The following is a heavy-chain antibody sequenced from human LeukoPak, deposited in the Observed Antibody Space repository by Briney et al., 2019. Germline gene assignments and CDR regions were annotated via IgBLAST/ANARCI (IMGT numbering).Heavy chain of an antibody. J-gene: IGHJ3*01. CDR1: GGSFSGYY. CDR2: INHSGST. Sequence: SETLSLTCAVYGGSFSGYYWSWIRQPPGKGLEWIGEINHSGSTNYNPSLKSRVTISVDTSKNQLSLKLTSVTAADTAVYYCARHVDGGKKAFDLWGQGTMVTVSS. V-gene: IGHV4-34*01. CDR3: ARHVDGGKKAFDL. D-gene: IGHD4-23*01.